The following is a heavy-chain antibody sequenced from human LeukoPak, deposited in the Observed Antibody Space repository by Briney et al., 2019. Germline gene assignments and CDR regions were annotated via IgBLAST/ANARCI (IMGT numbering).Heavy chain of an antibody. D-gene: IGHD6-13*01. CDR1: GYTFTGYY. Sequence: GASVKVSCKASGYTFTGYYMHWVRQAPRQGLEWMGWINPNSGGTSYAQKFQGRVTMTRDTSVSTAYMELSRLRSDDTAVYYCARGKEASSWYYFDYWGQGTLVTVSS. CDR3: ARGKEASSWYYFDY. J-gene: IGHJ4*02. CDR2: INPNSGGT. V-gene: IGHV1-2*02.